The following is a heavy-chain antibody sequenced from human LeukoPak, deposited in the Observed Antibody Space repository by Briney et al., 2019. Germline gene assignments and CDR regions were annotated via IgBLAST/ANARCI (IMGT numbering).Heavy chain of an antibody. J-gene: IGHJ4*02. CDR2: VNPNSGGT. CDR1: GHTFTGYY. CDR3: ARAPDCSGGRCYIRFDY. Sequence: ASVKVSCKASGHTFTGYYMHWVRQAPGQGLEWMGWVNPNSGGTNYAQKFQGRVTMTRDTSISTAYMELSRLRSDDTAVYYCARAPDCSGGRCYIRFDYWGQGTLVTVSS. V-gene: IGHV1-2*02. D-gene: IGHD2-15*01.